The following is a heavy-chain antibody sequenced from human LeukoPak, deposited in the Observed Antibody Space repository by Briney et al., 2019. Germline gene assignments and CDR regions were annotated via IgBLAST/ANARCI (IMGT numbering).Heavy chain of an antibody. CDR2: IYYSRSI. Sequence: SETLSLTCTVSGGSISSSSYYWGWIRQPPGKGLEWIGSIYYSRSIYYNPSLKSRVTISVDTSKNQFSLKLSSVTAADTAVYYCARVPTVTFFDYWGQGTLVTVSS. D-gene: IGHD4-17*01. V-gene: IGHV4-39*01. CDR1: GGSISSSSYY. CDR3: ARVPTVTFFDY. J-gene: IGHJ4*02.